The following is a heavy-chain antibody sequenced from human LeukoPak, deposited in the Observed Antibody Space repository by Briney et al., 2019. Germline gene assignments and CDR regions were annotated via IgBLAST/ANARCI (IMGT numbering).Heavy chain of an antibody. J-gene: IGHJ4*02. V-gene: IGHV3-74*01. Sequence: GGSLRLSCAASGFTFSKYWMLWVRQAPGKGLESVSRINTDGTVTTYADSVKGRFTISRDNVKNSLYLQVNSLRAEDTAVYYCARDSGHGGIFDYWGQGTLVTVSS. CDR3: ARDSGHGGIFDY. D-gene: IGHD3-16*01. CDR2: INTDGTVT. CDR1: GFTFSKYW.